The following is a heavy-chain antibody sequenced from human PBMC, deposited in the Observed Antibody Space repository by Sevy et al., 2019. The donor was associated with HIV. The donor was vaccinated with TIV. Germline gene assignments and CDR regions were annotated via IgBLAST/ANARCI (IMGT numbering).Heavy chain of an antibody. CDR1: SGSITSLY. CDR3: AGENAWGRGYS. V-gene: IGHV4-59*08. J-gene: IGHJ4*02. D-gene: IGHD1-26*01. Sequence: LTCTVSSGSITSLYWNWIRQPPGKGLEWIANIYYNGHINYNPSLKSRVTLSLDTSKNQFSLRLSSVTAADTAMYYCAGENAWGRGYSWGQGTLVTVSS. CDR2: IYYNGHI.